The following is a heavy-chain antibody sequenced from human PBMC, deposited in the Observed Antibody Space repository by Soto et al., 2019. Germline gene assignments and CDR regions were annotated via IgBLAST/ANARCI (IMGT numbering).Heavy chain of an antibody. CDR2: MNPNSGNT. D-gene: IGHD2-15*01. Sequence: QVQLVQSGAEVKKPGASVKVSCKASGYTFTSYDINWVRQATGQGLEWMGWMNPNSGNTGYAQKFQGRVTMTRNTSISTAYMRLSSLRSEDTAVYYCARALYVVPNYGMDVWAQGTTVTVSS. J-gene: IGHJ6*02. CDR1: GYTFTSYD. V-gene: IGHV1-8*01. CDR3: ARALYVVPNYGMDV.